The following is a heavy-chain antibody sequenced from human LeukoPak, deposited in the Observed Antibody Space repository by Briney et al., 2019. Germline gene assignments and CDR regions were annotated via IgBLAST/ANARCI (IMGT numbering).Heavy chain of an antibody. J-gene: IGHJ4*02. D-gene: IGHD1-1*01. CDR3: AKDKNEEYFDY. Sequence: PGGSLRLSCAASGFTFSSYGMHWVRQAPGKGLEWVAVISYDGSNKYYADSVKGRFTISRDNSKNTLYLQMNSLRAEDTAVYYCAKDKNEEYFDYWGQGTLVTVSS. CDR2: ISYDGSNK. CDR1: GFTFSSYG. V-gene: IGHV3-30*18.